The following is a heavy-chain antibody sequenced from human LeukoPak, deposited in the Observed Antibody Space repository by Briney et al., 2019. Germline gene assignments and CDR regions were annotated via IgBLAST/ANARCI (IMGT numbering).Heavy chain of an antibody. CDR1: GGSISSYY. CDR3: ARDDFWSGYRAFDI. J-gene: IGHJ3*02. D-gene: IGHD3-3*01. V-gene: IGHV4-4*07. Sequence: SETLSLTCTVSGGSISSYYWNWIRQSAGKGLEWIWRIYTSGSTNYNTSLKSRVTMSVDTSKNQFSLKVSSVTAADTAVYYCARDDFWSGYRAFDIWGQGTRVTVSS. CDR2: IYTSGST.